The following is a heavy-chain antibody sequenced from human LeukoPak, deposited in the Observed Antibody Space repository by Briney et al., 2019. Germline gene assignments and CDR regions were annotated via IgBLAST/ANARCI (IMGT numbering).Heavy chain of an antibody. Sequence: ASVKVSCKASGYTFTGYYMHWVRQAPGQGLEWMGWINPNSGGTNYAQKFQGRVTMTRGTSISTAYMELSRLRSDDTAVYYCARRGTADYYGMDVWGQGTTVTVSS. CDR3: ARRGTADYYGMDV. CDR1: GYTFTGYY. J-gene: IGHJ6*02. D-gene: IGHD2-2*01. V-gene: IGHV1-2*02. CDR2: INPNSGGT.